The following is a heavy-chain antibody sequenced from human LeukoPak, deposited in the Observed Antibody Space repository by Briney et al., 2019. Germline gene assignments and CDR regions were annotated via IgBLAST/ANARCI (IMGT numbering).Heavy chain of an antibody. Sequence: ASVKVSCKASGYTFTSYYMHWVRQAPGQGLKWMGIINPSGGSTSYAQKFQGRVTMTRDMSTSTVYMELSSLRSEDTAVYYCARDDPDFWSGYYFDYWGQGTLVTVSS. CDR2: INPSGGST. D-gene: IGHD3-3*01. J-gene: IGHJ4*02. V-gene: IGHV1-46*01. CDR1: GYTFTSYY. CDR3: ARDDPDFWSGYYFDY.